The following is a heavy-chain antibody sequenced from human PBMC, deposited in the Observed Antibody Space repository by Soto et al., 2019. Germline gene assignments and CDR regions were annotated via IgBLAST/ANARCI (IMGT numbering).Heavy chain of an antibody. Sequence: QVQLVQSGAEVKKPGSSVKVSCKASGGTFSSYAISWVRQAPGQGLEWMGGIIPIFGTANYAQKFQGRVTITADESTRTAYMERSSLSSEDTAVYYCARDLGREQTNYYYGMDVWGQGTTVNVSS. CDR2: IIPIFGTA. CDR3: ARDLGREQTNYYYGMDV. CDR1: GGTFSSYA. D-gene: IGHD3-16*01. J-gene: IGHJ6*02. V-gene: IGHV1-69*01.